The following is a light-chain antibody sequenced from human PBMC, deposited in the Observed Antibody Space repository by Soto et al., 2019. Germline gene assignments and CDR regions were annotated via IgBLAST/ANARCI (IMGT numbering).Light chain of an antibody. Sequence: DLHLTQSPSSLSASVGDRVTITCRASQSINSFLNWYQQKPGKAPKFLIYGASTLQSGVPSRFSGVGSGTDFNLTISNLQPEDFATYYCQQCHSMPTFGQGTKVEVK. V-gene: IGKV1-39*01. CDR3: QQCHSMPT. CDR2: GAS. CDR1: QSINSF. J-gene: IGKJ1*01.